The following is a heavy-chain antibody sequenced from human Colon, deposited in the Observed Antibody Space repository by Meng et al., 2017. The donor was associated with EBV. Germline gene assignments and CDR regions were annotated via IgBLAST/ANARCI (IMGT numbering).Heavy chain of an antibody. V-gene: IGHV4-4*02. CDR1: GGSISSSHW. D-gene: IGHD2-21*01. CDR3: ARVWQSLTAFFDS. CDR2: VYHTGST. J-gene: IGHJ4*02. Sequence: QVRLKESGPGLVKPSGTLSLACAVSGGSISSSHWWTWVRQPPGKGLEWIGEVYHTGSTKYNPSLKSRLTISVDKSKNQFSLNLTSVTAADTAVYYCARVWQSLTAFFDSWGQGTLVTVSS.